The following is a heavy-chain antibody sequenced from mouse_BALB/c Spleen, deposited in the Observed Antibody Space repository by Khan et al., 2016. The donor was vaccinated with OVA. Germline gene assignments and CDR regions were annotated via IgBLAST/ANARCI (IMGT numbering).Heavy chain of an antibody. V-gene: IGHV1-87*01. D-gene: IGHD1-1*01. CDR2: TYPGNGDT. J-gene: IGHJ2*01. CDR1: GYSFTNYW. Sequence: VKLVESGAELARPGASVKLSCKASGYSFTNYWMQWVKQRPGQGLEWIGTTYPGNGDTRYTQNFKGKATLTADKSSNTAYMQLSSLASEDSAVYYCARGGITTGYFDYWGLGTTLTVSS. CDR3: ARGGITTGYFDY.